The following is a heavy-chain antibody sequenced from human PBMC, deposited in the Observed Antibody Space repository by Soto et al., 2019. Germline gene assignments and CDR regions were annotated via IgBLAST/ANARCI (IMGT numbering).Heavy chain of an antibody. CDR3: ARLPVTMVRGVPDY. CDR1: GGPISSSSYY. D-gene: IGHD3-10*01. CDR2: IYYSGST. V-gene: IGHV4-39*01. Sequence: SETLSLTCTVSGGPISSSSYYWGWIRQPPGKGLEWIGSIYYSGSTYYNPSLKSRVTISVDTSKNQFSLKLSSVTAADTAVYYCARLPVTMVRGVPDYWGQGTLVTVSS. J-gene: IGHJ4*02.